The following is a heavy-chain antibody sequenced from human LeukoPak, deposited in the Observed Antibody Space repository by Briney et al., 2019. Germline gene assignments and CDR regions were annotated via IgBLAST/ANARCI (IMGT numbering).Heavy chain of an antibody. CDR2: IYYSGST. Sequence: PSETLSLTCTVSGGSISSHYWSWIRQPPGKGLEWIGYIYYSGSTNYNPSLKSRVTISVDTSKNQFSLKLSSETAADTAVYYCARDRRYSYGYYFDYWGQGTLVTVSS. D-gene: IGHD5-18*01. V-gene: IGHV4-59*11. CDR3: ARDRRYSYGYYFDY. CDR1: GGSISSHY. J-gene: IGHJ4*02.